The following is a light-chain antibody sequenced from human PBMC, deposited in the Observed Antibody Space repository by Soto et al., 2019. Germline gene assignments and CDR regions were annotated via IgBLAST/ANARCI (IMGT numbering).Light chain of an antibody. CDR3: QQYGSSPWT. CDR1: QSVSSNY. CDR2: GAS. J-gene: IGKJ1*01. Sequence: EIVLTQSPGTLSLSPGERATLSCRASQSVSSNYLAWYQQKPGPAPRLLIYGASSRATGIPDRFSGSESGTDCTLTISRLEPEDFAVYYGQQYGSSPWTFGQGTKVEIK. V-gene: IGKV3-20*01.